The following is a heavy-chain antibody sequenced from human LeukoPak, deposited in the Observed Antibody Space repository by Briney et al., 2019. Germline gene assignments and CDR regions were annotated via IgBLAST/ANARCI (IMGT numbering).Heavy chain of an antibody. CDR1: GFTFSSYS. D-gene: IGHD6-13*01. V-gene: IGHV3-21*01. J-gene: IGHJ4*02. CDR2: ISSSSSHI. CDR3: ARDRKIAAAGTPY. Sequence: GESLRLSCAASGFTFSSYSMNWLRQAPGKGLEWVSSISSSSSHIYYADSVTGRFTISRDNAKNSLYLQMNSLRAEDTTVYYCARDRKIAAAGTPYWGQGTLVTVSS.